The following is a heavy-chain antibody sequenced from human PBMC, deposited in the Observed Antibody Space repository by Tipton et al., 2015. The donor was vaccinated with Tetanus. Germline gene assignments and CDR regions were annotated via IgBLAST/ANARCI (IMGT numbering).Heavy chain of an antibody. V-gene: IGHV3-23*01. J-gene: IGHJ4*02. D-gene: IGHD4-11*01. CDR3: AKSDPHDYSITYYFAY. Sequence: SLRLSCAASGFTITSFAMSWVRQAPGKGLEWVSSVGASGDSTYYADSVKGRFTISRDNSKNTLHLQINSLSAEDTAIYYCAKSDPHDYSITYYFAYWGQGSLVPVSS. CDR2: VGASGDST. CDR1: GFTITSFA.